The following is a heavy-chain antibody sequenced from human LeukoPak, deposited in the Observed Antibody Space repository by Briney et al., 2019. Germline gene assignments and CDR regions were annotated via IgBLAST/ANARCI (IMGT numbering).Heavy chain of an antibody. J-gene: IGHJ4*02. CDR3: ARLYSSSWYFDY. CDR2: IYYSRTT. CDR1: GGSISSGDYY. V-gene: IGHV4-30-4*01. Sequence: PSQTLSLTCTVSGGSISSGDYYWSWIRQPPGKGLEWIGYIYYSRTTYYNPSLKSRFTISVDTSKNQFSLKVTSVTAADTAVYYCARLYSSSWYFDYWGQGSLVTVSS. D-gene: IGHD6-13*01.